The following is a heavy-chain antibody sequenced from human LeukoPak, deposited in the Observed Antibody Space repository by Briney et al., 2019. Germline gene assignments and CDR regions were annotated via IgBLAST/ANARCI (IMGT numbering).Heavy chain of an antibody. D-gene: IGHD4-17*01. Sequence: GGSLRLSCTASGFTFGDHAMSWVRQAPGKGLEWVGFIRSKAYRGTTEYAASVKGRVTISRDDSKNTLYLQMNSLKTEDTAVYYCTTAATVTTLDYWGQGTLVTVSS. CDR2: IRSKAYRGTT. CDR3: TTAATVTTLDY. CDR1: GFTFGDHA. J-gene: IGHJ4*02. V-gene: IGHV3-49*04.